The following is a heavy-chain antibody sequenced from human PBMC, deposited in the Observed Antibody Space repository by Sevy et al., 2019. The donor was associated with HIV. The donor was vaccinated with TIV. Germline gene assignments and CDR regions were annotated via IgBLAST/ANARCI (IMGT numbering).Heavy chain of an antibody. J-gene: IGHJ4*02. CDR2: IGSSNSYI. CDR1: GFSFSSYS. V-gene: IGHV3-21*01. Sequence: GGSLRLSCAASGFSFSSYSVSWVRQAPGKGLEWVASIGSSNSYIYYADSVKGRFTISRDNAKNSLYLQMNSLRAEDTAVYYCARSPPYSSGWYGIDYWGQGTLVTVSS. D-gene: IGHD6-19*01. CDR3: ARSPPYSSGWYGIDY.